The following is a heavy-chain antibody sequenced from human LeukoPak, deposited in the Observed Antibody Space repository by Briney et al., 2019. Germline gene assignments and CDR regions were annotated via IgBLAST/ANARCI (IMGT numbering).Heavy chain of an antibody. Sequence: GGSLRLSCAASGFTFSSCEMNWVRQAPGKGLEWVSYISSSGSTIYYADSVKGRFTISRDNAKNSLYLQMNSLRVEDTAVYYCARFGRSTSPVNWGQGTLVTVSS. CDR1: GFTFSSCE. CDR3: ARFGRSTSPVN. D-gene: IGHD3-16*01. V-gene: IGHV3-48*03. J-gene: IGHJ4*02. CDR2: ISSSGSTI.